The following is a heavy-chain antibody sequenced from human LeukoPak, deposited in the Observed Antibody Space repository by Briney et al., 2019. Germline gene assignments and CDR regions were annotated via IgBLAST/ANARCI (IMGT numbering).Heavy chain of an antibody. CDR1: GFTFHNFG. V-gene: IGHV3-30*12. CDR3: ARDSDTSGNHWFFDV. D-gene: IGHD6-19*01. J-gene: IGHJ2*01. CDR2: IDPHGNYH. Sequence: GPSLRLSYAASGFTFHNFGMVWVRQTPGKGLQWVAAIDPHGNYHYYPDSPMGRFVISRDNSNNTLYLQIYGLTVVDTAVYYCARDSDTSGNHWFFDVWGRGTLVIASS.